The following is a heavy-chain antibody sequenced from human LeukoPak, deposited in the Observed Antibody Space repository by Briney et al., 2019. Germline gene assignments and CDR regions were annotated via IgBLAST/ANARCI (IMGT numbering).Heavy chain of an antibody. D-gene: IGHD5-18*01. Sequence: GGSLRLSCSVSGFTFGNYAMHWVRQAPGKGLDWVSLISGDGGSTYCADSVKGRFTISRDNSKNSLYLQMNSLRTEDTALYYCAKSEAGYGYGKLYYYYYYMDVWGTGTTVTVSS. CDR1: GFTFGNYA. V-gene: IGHV3-43*02. CDR3: AKSEAGYGYGKLYYYYYYMDV. CDR2: ISGDGGST. J-gene: IGHJ6*03.